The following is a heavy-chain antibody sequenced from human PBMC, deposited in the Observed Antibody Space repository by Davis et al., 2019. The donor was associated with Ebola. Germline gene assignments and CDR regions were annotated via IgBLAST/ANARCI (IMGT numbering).Heavy chain of an antibody. CDR2: IRSKANSYAT. CDR1: GFTFSGSA. Sequence: GSLKISCAASGFTFSGSAMHWVRQASGKGLEWVGRIRSKANSYATAYAASVKGRFTISRDDSKNTAYLQMNSLKTEDTAVYYCTTRIAVAGTSSYYYGMDVWGQGTTVTVSS. D-gene: IGHD6-19*01. V-gene: IGHV3-73*01. J-gene: IGHJ6*02. CDR3: TTRIAVAGTSSYYYGMDV.